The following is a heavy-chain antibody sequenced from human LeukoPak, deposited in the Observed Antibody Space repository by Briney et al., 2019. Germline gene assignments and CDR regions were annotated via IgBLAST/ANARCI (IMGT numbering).Heavy chain of an antibody. CDR1: GFTFSSYA. D-gene: IGHD2/OR15-2a*01. J-gene: IGHJ4*02. CDR2: ISGSGGST. CDR3: AKAGFYDRSTHSRGAYFDF. V-gene: IGHV3-23*01. Sequence: GGSLRLSCAASGFTFSSYAMSWVRQAPGKGLEWVSAISGSGGSTYYADSVKGRFTISRDNSRNTLFLQMHSLRTEDTAVYYCAKAGFYDRSTHSRGAYFDFWGQGTPVTVSS.